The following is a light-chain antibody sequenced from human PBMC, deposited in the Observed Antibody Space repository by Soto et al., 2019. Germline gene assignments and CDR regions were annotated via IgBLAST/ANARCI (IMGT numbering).Light chain of an antibody. CDR1: QSVGSS. J-gene: IGKJ1*01. CDR3: QQYGSSGT. Sequence: EIVMTQSPATLSVSPGERVTLSCRASQSVGSSLAWYQQKPGQAPRLLIYDASNRATGIPDGFSGSGSGRDFTLTISGLEPEDFAVYYCQQYGSSGTFGQGTKVDIK. CDR2: DAS. V-gene: IGKV3-20*01.